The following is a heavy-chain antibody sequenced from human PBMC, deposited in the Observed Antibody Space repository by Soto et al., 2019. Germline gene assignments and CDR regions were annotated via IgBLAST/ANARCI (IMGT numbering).Heavy chain of an antibody. D-gene: IGHD6-13*01. CDR1: GGTFSSYT. J-gene: IGHJ6*03. CDR2: IIPILGIA. V-gene: IGHV1-69*02. Sequence: ASVKVSCKASGGTFSSYTISWVRQAPGQGLEWMGRIIPILGIANYAQKFQGRVTITADKSTSTAYMELSSLRSEDTAVYYCARVGSSSWYGPYYMDVWGKGTTVTVSS. CDR3: ARVGSSSWYGPYYMDV.